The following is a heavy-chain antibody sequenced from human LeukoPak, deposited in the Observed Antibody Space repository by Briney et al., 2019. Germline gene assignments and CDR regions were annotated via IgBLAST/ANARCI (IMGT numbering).Heavy chain of an antibody. CDR3: AGTRPTGQGWGFDY. CDR2: ISANDGQK. D-gene: IGHD3-16*01. V-gene: IGHV1-18*01. CDR1: GYTLTNFG. J-gene: IGHJ4*02. Sequence: ASVKVSCKASGYTLTNFGITWVRQAPGQGLEWVGWISANDGQKNYAQKFQGRVTLTTETSTTTAYMDLRSLKYDDTAVYYCAGTRPTGQGWGFDYWGQGTLVTVSS.